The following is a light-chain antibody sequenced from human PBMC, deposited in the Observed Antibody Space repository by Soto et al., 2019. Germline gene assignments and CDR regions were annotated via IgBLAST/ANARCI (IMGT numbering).Light chain of an antibody. CDR2: AAS. V-gene: IGKV3D-15*01. Sequence: EIVLTQSPDTLSVSPGERATLSCRASQSVGSNLAWYQQKPGQAPRLLIFAASTRATGIPARFSGSGSGTEFTLTISSLQSEDFVVYYCQQYNNWVTFGGRTKVDLK. CDR1: QSVGSN. J-gene: IGKJ4*01. CDR3: QQYNNWVT.